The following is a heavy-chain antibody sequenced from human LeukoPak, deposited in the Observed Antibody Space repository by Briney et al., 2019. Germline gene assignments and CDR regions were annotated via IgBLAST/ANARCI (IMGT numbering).Heavy chain of an antibody. CDR2: IYFSGST. V-gene: IGHV4-34*01. D-gene: IGHD2/OR15-2a*01. CDR1: GGSFSGYY. CDR3: ARSTGTSMPYYFDY. Sequence: SETLSLTCAVYGGSFSGYYWSWIRQPPGKGLEWIGSIYFSGSTYFNPSFKSRVSISLDTSKNQFSLELSSVTAADTAVYYCARSTGTSMPYYFDYWGQGTLVTVSS. J-gene: IGHJ4*02.